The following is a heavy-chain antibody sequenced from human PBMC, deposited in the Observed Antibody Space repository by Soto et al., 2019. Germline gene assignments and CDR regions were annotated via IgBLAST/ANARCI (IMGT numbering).Heavy chain of an antibody. J-gene: IGHJ4*02. CDR1: GFTFDDYV. D-gene: IGHD6-19*01. CDR3: AKDSSGWYYFDY. Sequence: EVQLVESGGGLVQPGRSLRLSCAASGFTFDDYVMHWVRQAPGKGLEWVSGISGNSGSIGYADSVKGRFTISRDNAKNSLYLQMNSLRAEDTALYYCAKDSSGWYYFDYWGQGTLVTVSS. CDR2: ISGNSGSI. V-gene: IGHV3-9*01.